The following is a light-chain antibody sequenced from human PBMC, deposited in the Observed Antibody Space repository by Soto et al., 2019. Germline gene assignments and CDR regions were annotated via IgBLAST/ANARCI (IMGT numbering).Light chain of an antibody. Sequence: QSMLTQPPSASGTPGQRVTISCSGSSSNIGGNTVNWYQQLPGTAPKLLIYGNDQRPSGVPDRFSGSKSGTSASLAISGLQSEDEADYYCGAWDDSLNAFVFGTGTKVTVL. CDR3: GAWDDSLNAFV. V-gene: IGLV1-44*01. CDR2: GND. CDR1: SSNIGGNT. J-gene: IGLJ1*01.